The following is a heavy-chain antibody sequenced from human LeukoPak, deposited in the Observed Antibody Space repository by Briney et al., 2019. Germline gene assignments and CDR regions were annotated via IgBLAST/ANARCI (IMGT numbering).Heavy chain of an antibody. Sequence: ASVKVSCKVSGYTLTELSMHWVRQAPGKGLEWMGGFDPEDGETIYAQKFQGRVTMTEDTSTDTAYMELSSLRSEDTAVYYCARSPDIVVVPAAPPKGGYFDYWGQGTLVTVSS. CDR2: FDPEDGET. CDR1: GYTLTELS. V-gene: IGHV1-24*01. D-gene: IGHD2-2*01. J-gene: IGHJ4*02. CDR3: ARSPDIVVVPAAPPKGGYFDY.